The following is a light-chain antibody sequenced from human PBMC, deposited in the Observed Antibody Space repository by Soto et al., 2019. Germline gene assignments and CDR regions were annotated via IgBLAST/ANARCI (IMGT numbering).Light chain of an antibody. Sequence: QSVLTQPASVSGSPGQSMTISCNGTSSDVGDYNYVSWYQQHPGKAPKLMIYEVSNRPSGVSNRFSGSNSGNTASLTISGLQDEDEADYYGSSYTSSSTLWVFGGGTKVTV. CDR3: SSYTSSSTLWV. V-gene: IGLV2-14*01. CDR2: EVS. CDR1: SSDVGDYNY. J-gene: IGLJ3*02.